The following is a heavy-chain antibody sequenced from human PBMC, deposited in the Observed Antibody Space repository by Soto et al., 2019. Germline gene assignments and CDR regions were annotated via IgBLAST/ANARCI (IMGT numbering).Heavy chain of an antibody. CDR2: ISAYNGNT. D-gene: IGHD1-26*01. V-gene: IGHV1-18*01. CDR3: ARDASPVGAHLFPFGYYYYYGMDV. Sequence: QVQLVQSGAEVKKPGASVKVSCKASGYTFTSYGISWVRQAPGQGLEWMGWISAYNGNTNYAQKLQGRVTMTTDTSTSTAYMELRSLRSDDTAVYYCARDASPVGAHLFPFGYYYYYGMDVWGQGTTVTVSS. CDR1: GYTFTSYG. J-gene: IGHJ6*02.